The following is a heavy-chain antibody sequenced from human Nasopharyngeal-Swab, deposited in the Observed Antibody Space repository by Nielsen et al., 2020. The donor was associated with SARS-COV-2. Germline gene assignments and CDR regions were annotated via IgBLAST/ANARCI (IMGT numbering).Heavy chain of an antibody. CDR1: GYTSTGHY. Sequence: ASVKVSCKASGYTSTGHYIHWIRQAPGQGLEWLGWAKLNNGGTNYAQKFLGRVTMTRDTSINTAYMELSRLTSDDRAVYYCARANDLWSGYLYFFDLWGQGTLVTVSS. CDR3: ARANDLWSGYLYFFDL. CDR2: AKLNNGGT. J-gene: IGHJ4*02. V-gene: IGHV1-2*02. D-gene: IGHD3-3*01.